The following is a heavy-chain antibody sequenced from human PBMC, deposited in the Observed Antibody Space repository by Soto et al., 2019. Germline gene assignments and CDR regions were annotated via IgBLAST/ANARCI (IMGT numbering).Heavy chain of an antibody. J-gene: IGHJ4*02. D-gene: IGHD2-2*01. V-gene: IGHV3-7*03. CDR1: GFTFSNYW. CDR3: AAYCSSISCTPFHGYS. Sequence: EVQLVESGGGLVQPGGSLRLSSAASGFTFSNYWMSWVRQAPGKGLEWVANIKKDETEEYYVDSVKGRFTISRDNAKNSLFLQMNSLRAEDTAVYYCAAYCSSISCTPFHGYSWGQGTLVTVSS. CDR2: IKKDETEE.